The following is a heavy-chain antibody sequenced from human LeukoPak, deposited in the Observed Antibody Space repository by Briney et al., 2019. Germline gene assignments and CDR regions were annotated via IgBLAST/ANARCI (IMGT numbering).Heavy chain of an antibody. D-gene: IGHD1-14*01. V-gene: IGHV3-74*01. J-gene: IGHJ4*02. Sequence: GGSLRLSCAASGFTFSTYWMHWVRQAPGKGLVWVSHTNSDGSRINYADSVKGRFTIARDNAKNTVYLQMNSLRAEDTAVYYCAGGYGFDNWGQGTLVTVSS. CDR1: GFTFSTYW. CDR3: AGGYGFDN. CDR2: TNSDGSRI.